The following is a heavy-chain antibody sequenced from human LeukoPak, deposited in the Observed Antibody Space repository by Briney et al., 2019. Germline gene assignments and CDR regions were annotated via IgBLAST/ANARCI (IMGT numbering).Heavy chain of an antibody. CDR3: ARFGPQDRRRTNWFDP. CDR2: INHSGST. V-gene: IGHV4-34*01. CDR1: GGSFSGYY. D-gene: IGHD1-1*01. J-gene: IGHJ5*02. Sequence: SETLSLTCAVNGGSFSGYYWSWIRQPPGKGLEWIGEINHSGSTNYNPSLKSRVTISVDTSKNQFSLKLSSVTTADTAVYYCARFGPQDRRRTNWFDPWGQGTLVTVSS.